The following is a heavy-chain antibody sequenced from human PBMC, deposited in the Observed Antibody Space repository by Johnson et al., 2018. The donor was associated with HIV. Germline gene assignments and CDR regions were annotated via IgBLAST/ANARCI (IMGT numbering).Heavy chain of an antibody. CDR2: IKQDGSEK. CDR3: ARERPRDAFDI. CDR1: GFTFSSYW. Sequence: EQLVESGGGLVQPGGSLRLSCAASGFTFSSYWMSWVRQAPGNGLEWVANIKQDGSEKYYVDSVKGRFTISRDNSTNTLYLQMNSLRAEDTAVYYCARERPRDAFDIWGQGTMVTVSS. J-gene: IGHJ3*02. V-gene: IGHV3-7*03.